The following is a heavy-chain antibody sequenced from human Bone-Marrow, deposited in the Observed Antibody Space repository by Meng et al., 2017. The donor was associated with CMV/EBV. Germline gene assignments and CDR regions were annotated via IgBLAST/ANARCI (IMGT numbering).Heavy chain of an antibody. Sequence: GESLKISCAPSGCTFNTYTIHWVRQAPGKGLEWVSSISSSRSYINYADSVKGRFTISRDNAKNSVFLQLSSLRVEDTAVYYCSRERLYQPLWGDALDVWGQGTKVTFSS. J-gene: IGHJ3*01. CDR2: ISSSRSYI. CDR3: SRERLYQPLWGDALDV. V-gene: IGHV3-21*01. CDR1: GCTFNTYT. D-gene: IGHD2-2*01.